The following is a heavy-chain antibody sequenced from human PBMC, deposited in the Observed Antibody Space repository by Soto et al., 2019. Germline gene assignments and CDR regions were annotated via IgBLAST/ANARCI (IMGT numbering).Heavy chain of an antibody. Sequence: QVQLQESGPGLVKPSGTLSLTCAVSGGSISSSNWWTWVRQSPGKGLEWIGEIHHSGSTNYNPSLNSRVTISVDQSKNQFSLKLTSVTAADTADYYCARTSYYDSSGYYNMDVWGQGTTVTVSS. CDR2: IHHSGST. CDR1: GGSISSSNW. J-gene: IGHJ6*02. D-gene: IGHD3-22*01. CDR3: ARTSYYDSSGYYNMDV. V-gene: IGHV4-4*02.